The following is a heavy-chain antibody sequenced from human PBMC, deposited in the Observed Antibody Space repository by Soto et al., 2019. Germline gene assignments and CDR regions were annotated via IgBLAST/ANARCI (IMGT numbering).Heavy chain of an antibody. CDR2: ISSSSSTI. CDR3: ARDRGRPYYYYMDV. D-gene: IGHD3-10*01. Sequence: PGGSLRLSCAASGFTFSSYSMNWVRQAPGKGLEWVSYISSSSSTIYYADSVKGRFTISRDNAKNSLYLQMNSLRAEDTAVYYCARDRGRPYYYYMDVWGKGTTVTVSS. V-gene: IGHV3-48*01. J-gene: IGHJ6*03. CDR1: GFTFSSYS.